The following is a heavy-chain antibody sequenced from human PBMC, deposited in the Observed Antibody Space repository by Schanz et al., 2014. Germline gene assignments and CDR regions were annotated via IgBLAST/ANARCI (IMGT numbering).Heavy chain of an antibody. CDR2: IGTAGDT. CDR3: ARDGDRFYHNYYMDV. V-gene: IGHV3-13*04. Sequence: EVPLVESGGGLVQPGGSLRLSCAASGFSIRNHDMHWVRQATGAGLEWVSAIGTAGDTFYLDSVKGRFTISRENAKNSLYLQMNSLRAGDTAVYYCARDGDRFYHNYYMDVWGKGTTVTVSS. D-gene: IGHD4-17*01. J-gene: IGHJ6*03. CDR1: GFSIRNHD.